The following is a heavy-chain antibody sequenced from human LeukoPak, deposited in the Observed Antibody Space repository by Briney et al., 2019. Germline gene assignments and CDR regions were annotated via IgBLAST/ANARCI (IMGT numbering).Heavy chain of an antibody. V-gene: IGHV3-33*01. CDR3: ARAISYCSRGSCYSVDY. D-gene: IGHD2-15*01. CDR2: IWFDGSNK. CDR1: GFTFSTYG. J-gene: IGHJ4*02. Sequence: GGSLRLSCAASGFTFSTYGMHWVRQAPGKGLEWVAVIWFDGSNKNYADSVKGRFTISRDNSKNTLYLQMNGLRAEDTAVYYCARAISYCSRGSCYSVDYWGQGTLVTVSS.